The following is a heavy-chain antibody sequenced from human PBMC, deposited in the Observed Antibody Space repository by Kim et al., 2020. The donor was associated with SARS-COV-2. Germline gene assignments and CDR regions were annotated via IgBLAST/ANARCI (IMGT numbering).Heavy chain of an antibody. D-gene: IGHD6-19*01. V-gene: IGHV5-51*01. CDR3: ARLKREGSGWFDY. J-gene: IGHJ5*01. Sequence: RYSPSFQSQVTIAADKSINTAYLQWSSLKASDTAIYYCARLKREGSGWFDYWGQGTLVTVSS.